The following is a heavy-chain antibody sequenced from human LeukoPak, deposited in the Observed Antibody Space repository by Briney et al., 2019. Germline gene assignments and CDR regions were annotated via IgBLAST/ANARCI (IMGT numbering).Heavy chain of an antibody. CDR3: ARVSYYDSSGYYFLSYVDY. J-gene: IGHJ4*02. V-gene: IGHV3-7*03. CDR1: GFTFSSHW. Sequence: GGSLRLSCAASGFTFSSHWMTWVRQAPGKGLEWVANIKEDGTRKNYMDSVKGRFTISRDNAKNSLYLQMSGLRAEDTAVYYCARVSYYDSSGYYFLSYVDYWGQGTLVTVSS. CDR2: IKEDGTRK. D-gene: IGHD3-22*01.